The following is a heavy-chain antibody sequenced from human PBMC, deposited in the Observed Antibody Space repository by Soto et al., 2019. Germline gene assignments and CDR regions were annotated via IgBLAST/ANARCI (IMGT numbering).Heavy chain of an antibody. CDR2: ISCDGSNT. J-gene: IGHJ5*02. CDR3: AKATLAHNIPGWWFDP. Sequence: QVQLVESGGGVVQPGRSLRLSCAASGFTFSNFAMHWVRQAPGKGLEWVAIISCDGSNTYSADSVKGRFTISRDNSKNTLDLQMNSLRPEDTAVYYCAKATLAHNIPGWWFDPWGQGTLVTVSS. D-gene: IGHD1-20*01. V-gene: IGHV3-30-3*01. CDR1: GFTFSNFA.